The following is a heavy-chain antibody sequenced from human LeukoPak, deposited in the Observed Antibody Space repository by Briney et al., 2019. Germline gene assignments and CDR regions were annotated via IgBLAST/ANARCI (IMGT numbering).Heavy chain of an antibody. CDR1: GGSISRYY. V-gene: IGHV4-59*01. CDR2: IYYTGNT. Sequence: SETLSLPCSVPGGSISRYYWSWIRQPPGKGLVWIGYIYYTGNTNYNPSLKTRVTMSVDTYQNHFSLKLSSVPAADTAVYYCAMGQQLARGFASGGQGTLVTVSS. D-gene: IGHD6-13*01. J-gene: IGHJ4*02. CDR3: AMGQQLARGFAS.